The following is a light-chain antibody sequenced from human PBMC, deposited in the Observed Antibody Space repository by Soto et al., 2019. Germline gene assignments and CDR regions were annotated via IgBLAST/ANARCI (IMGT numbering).Light chain of an antibody. CDR3: CAYEGRYTVV. V-gene: IGLV2-11*01. CDR2: DVN. Sequence: QSVLTQPRSVSGSPGQSVTISCTGTSSDVGGYNYVSWYQQHPGKAPKLLIYDVNKRPSGVPGRFSGSKSGKTASLTISGLQAEDEADYYGCAYEGRYTVVFGGGTKLTVL. CDR1: SSDVGGYNY. J-gene: IGLJ2*01.